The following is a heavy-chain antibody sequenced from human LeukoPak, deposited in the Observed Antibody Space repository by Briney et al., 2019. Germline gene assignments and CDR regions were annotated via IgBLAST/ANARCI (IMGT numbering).Heavy chain of an antibody. CDR2: ISSSGSTI. V-gene: IGHV3-11*01. D-gene: IGHD2-15*01. CDR1: GFTFSDYY. CDR3: ARALSVGENWFDP. J-gene: IGHJ5*02. Sequence: GGSLRLSCASSGFTFSDYYMSWIRQAPGKALEWVSYISSSGSTIYYADSVKGRFTISRDNAKNSLYLQMNSLRAEDTAVYYCARALSVGENWFDPWGQGTLVTVSS.